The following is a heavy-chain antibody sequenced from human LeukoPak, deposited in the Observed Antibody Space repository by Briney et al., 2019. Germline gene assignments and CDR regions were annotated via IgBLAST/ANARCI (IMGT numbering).Heavy chain of an antibody. CDR2: IKQDGSEK. D-gene: IGHD3-10*01. J-gene: IGHJ4*02. V-gene: IGHV3-7*01. CDR1: GFTFSSYW. CDR3: ARREVLLWFGELGDYFDY. Sequence: GGSLRLSCAASGFTFSSYWMSWVRQAPGKGVEWVANIKQDGSEKYYVDSVKGRFTIYRDNAKNSLYLQMNSLRAEDTAVYYCARREVLLWFGELGDYFDYWGQGTLVTVSS.